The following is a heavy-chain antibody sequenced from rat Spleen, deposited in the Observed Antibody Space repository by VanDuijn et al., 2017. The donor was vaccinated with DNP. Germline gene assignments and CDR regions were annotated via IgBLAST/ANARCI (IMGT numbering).Heavy chain of an antibody. D-gene: IGHD1-3*01. V-gene: IGHV5-20*01. CDR3: TTLNSGTYDS. J-gene: IGHJ2*01. CDR1: GFTFSDYY. Sequence: EVQLVESGGGLMQPGRSLKLSCAASGFTFSDYYMAWVRQAPTKGLEWVAYISYDGGNTYYRDSVKGRFTISRDNAKSSLYLHMDSLRSEDTATYYCTTLNSGTYDSWGQGVMVTVSS. CDR2: ISYDGGNT.